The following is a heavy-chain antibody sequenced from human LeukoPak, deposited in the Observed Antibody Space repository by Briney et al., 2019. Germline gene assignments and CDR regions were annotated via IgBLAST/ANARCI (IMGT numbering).Heavy chain of an antibody. CDR2: IYYSGST. V-gene: IGHV4-30-4*08. D-gene: IGHD3-3*01. Sequence: ASQTLSLTCTVSGGSISSGDYYWSWIRQPPGKGLERIGYIYYSGSTYYNPSLKSRVTISVDTSKNQFSLKLSSVTAADTAVYYCASNARITIFGVVSRPGWFDPWGQGTLVTVSS. CDR1: GGSISSGDYY. CDR3: ASNARITIFGVVSRPGWFDP. J-gene: IGHJ5*02.